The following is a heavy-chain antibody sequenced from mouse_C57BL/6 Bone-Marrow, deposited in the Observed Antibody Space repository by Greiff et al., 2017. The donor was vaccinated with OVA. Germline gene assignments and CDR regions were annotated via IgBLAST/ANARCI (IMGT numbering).Heavy chain of an antibody. V-gene: IGHV5-2*01. Sequence: EVQLVESGGGLVQPGESLKLSCESNEYEFPSHDMSWVRKTPEKRLALVAAINSDGGSTYYPDTMERRFIISRDNTKKTLYLQRSSLRSEDTALYYWARHGTGTDDYAMDYWGQGTSVTVSS. J-gene: IGHJ4*01. CDR1: EYEFPSHD. CDR3: ARHGTGTDDYAMDY. CDR2: INSDGGST. D-gene: IGHD4-1*01.